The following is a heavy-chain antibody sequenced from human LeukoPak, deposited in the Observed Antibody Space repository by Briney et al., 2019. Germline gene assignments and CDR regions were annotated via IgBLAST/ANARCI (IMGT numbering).Heavy chain of an antibody. D-gene: IGHD1-14*01. Sequence: GGSLGPSFAPPGFTFSGFALSWFRRPPGKGRDWVSGISGSGDNTLYADSVKGRFTISRDNSKNTLYLQMNSLRAEDTAVYYCAKSPRNPQDYYYYMDVWGKGTTVTVSS. V-gene: IGHV3-23*01. CDR2: ISGSGDNT. J-gene: IGHJ6*03. CDR3: AKSPRNPQDYYYYMDV. CDR1: GFTFSGFA.